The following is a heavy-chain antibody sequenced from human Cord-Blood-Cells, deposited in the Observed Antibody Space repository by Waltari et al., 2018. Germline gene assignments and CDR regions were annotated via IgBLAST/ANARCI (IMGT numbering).Heavy chain of an antibody. CDR1: GGSFSGYY. Sequence: QVQLQQWGAGLLKPSETLSLTCAVYGGSFSGYYWSWIRQPPGKGLEWIGEINHSGSTNYNPSLKGRVTISVDTSKNQFSLKLSSVTAADTAVYYCARGGVVTYYDFWSGYYFDYWGQGTLVTVSS. CDR2: INHSGST. V-gene: IGHV4-34*01. J-gene: IGHJ4*02. D-gene: IGHD3-3*01. CDR3: ARGGVVTYYDFWSGYYFDY.